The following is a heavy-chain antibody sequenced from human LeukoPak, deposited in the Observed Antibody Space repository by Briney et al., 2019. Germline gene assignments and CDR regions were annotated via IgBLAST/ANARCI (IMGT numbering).Heavy chain of an antibody. CDR1: GFTFSSYA. V-gene: IGHV3-23*01. J-gene: IGHJ4*02. CDR2: ISGSGGST. CDR3: AKDWGSSGWSR. Sequence: GGSLRLSCAASGFTFSSYAMSWVRQAPGKGLEWVSAISGSGGSTYYAASVKGRFTISRDNSKNTLYLQMNSLRAEDTAVYYCAKDWGSSGWSRWGQGTLVTVSS. D-gene: IGHD6-19*01.